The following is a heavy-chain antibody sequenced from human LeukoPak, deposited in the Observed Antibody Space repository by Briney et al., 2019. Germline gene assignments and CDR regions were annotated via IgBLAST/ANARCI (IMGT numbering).Heavy chain of an antibody. CDR3: ARSRGPNTFGGVHDY. J-gene: IGHJ4*02. V-gene: IGHV3-23*01. D-gene: IGHD3-16*01. CDR1: GFTFGPYA. Sequence: PGGSLRLSCTASGFTFGPYAMSWVRQPPGKGLEWVSGISGSSGSTSYVDSVKGRFTISRDNSKNTVYLQMSSLRAEDTAVYYCARSRGPNTFGGVHDYWGQGTLVTVSS. CDR2: ISGSSGST.